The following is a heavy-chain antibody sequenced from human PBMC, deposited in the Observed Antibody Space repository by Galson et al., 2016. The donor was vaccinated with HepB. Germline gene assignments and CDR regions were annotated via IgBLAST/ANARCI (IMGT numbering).Heavy chain of an antibody. D-gene: IGHD6-13*01. CDR2: FDPEDGET. CDR1: GHTLTNFS. J-gene: IGHJ5*02. CDR3: TTGRRGSWYVRFDP. Sequence: SVKVSCKVSGHTLTNFSMHWVRQAPGKGLEWMGSFDPEDGETVYAQKFQGRVTMTEDTSIDTAYMELRSLTSDDTAVYYCTTGRRGSWYVRFDPWGQGTPVTV. V-gene: IGHV1-24*01.